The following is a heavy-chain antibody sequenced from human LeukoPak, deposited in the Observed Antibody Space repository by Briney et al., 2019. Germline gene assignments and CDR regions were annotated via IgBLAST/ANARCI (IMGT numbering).Heavy chain of an antibody. Sequence: SETLSLTCAVYGGSFSGYYWSWIRQPPGKGLEWIGEINHSGSTNYNPSLKSRVTISVDTSKNQFSLKLSSVTAADTAVYYCARETLTYYYGSGSLYYMDVWGKGTTVTVSS. CDR2: INHSGST. D-gene: IGHD3-10*01. V-gene: IGHV4-34*01. CDR3: ARETLTYYYGSGSLYYMDV. CDR1: GGSFSGYY. J-gene: IGHJ6*03.